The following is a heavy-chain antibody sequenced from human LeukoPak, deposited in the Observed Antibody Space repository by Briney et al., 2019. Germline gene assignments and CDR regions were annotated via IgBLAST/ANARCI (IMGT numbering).Heavy chain of an antibody. CDR3: ARPYCSSTSCYNGMDV. CDR1: GGSFSGYY. D-gene: IGHD2-2*02. Sequence: SETLSHTCAVYGGSFSGYYWSWIRQPPGKGLEWIGEINHSGSTNYNLSLKSRVTISVDTSKNQFSLKLSSVTAADTAVYYCARPYCSSTSCYNGMDVWGQGTTVTVSS. CDR2: INHSGST. V-gene: IGHV4-34*01. J-gene: IGHJ6*02.